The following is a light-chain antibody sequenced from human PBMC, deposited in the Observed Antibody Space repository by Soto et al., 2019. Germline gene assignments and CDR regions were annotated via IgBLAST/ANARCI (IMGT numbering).Light chain of an antibody. J-gene: IGKJ4*01. CDR3: RNRYSVPRT. Sequence: DIQMTQSPSSLSASIGDRVTITCRASQTISTYLNWYQQRPGKAPKLLIYDASRLQNAVPPRFSGSGSGTDFTLTISNLPPADFSTYFRRNRYSVPRTFGGGTRVESK. CDR1: QTISTY. V-gene: IGKV1-39*01. CDR2: DAS.